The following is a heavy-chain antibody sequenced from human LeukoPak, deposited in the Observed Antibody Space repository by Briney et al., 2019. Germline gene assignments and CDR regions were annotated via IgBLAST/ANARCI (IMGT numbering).Heavy chain of an antibody. CDR3: AKDLEGDQLLMPYYFDY. Sequence: GGSLRVSCAAAGVTFTIFVLNGVCQSPGRGRGRVAVIWYDGSKKYYADSVKGRFTISRDNSKNTLDLQMDSLRAEDTAVYYCAKDLEGDQLLMPYYFDYWGQGTLVTVSS. J-gene: IGHJ4*02. D-gene: IGHD2-2*01. CDR2: IWYDGSKK. V-gene: IGHV3-33*06. CDR1: GVTFTIFV.